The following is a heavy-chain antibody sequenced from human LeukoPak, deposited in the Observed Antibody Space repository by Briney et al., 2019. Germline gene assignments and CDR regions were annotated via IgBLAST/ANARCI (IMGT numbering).Heavy chain of an antibody. V-gene: IGHV3-30-3*01. CDR2: VSSDGSNK. CDR3: ASEMGSPPTDY. J-gene: IGHJ4*02. CDR1: EFTFSNYA. D-gene: IGHD2-8*01. Sequence: PGGSLRLSCAASEFTFSNYALHWVRQAPGKGLEWVAVVSSDGSNKYYADSVKGRFTISRDNSKNTVYLQMSSLRPEDTAVYYCASEMGSPPTDYWGQGTLVTVSS.